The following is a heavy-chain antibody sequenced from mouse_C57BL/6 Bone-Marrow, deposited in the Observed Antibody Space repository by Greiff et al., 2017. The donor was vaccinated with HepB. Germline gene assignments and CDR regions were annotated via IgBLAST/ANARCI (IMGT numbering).Heavy chain of an antibody. D-gene: IGHD2-4*01. CDR1: GYTFTSYW. Sequence: QVQLQQSGAELVMPGASVKLSCKASGYTFTSYWMHWVKQRPGQGLEWIGEIDPSDSYTNYNQKFKGKSTLTVDKSSSTAYMQLISLTSEDSAVYYCAREDYYDYDGWYFDVWGTGTTVTVSS. V-gene: IGHV1-69*01. CDR2: IDPSDSYT. CDR3: AREDYYDYDGWYFDV. J-gene: IGHJ1*03.